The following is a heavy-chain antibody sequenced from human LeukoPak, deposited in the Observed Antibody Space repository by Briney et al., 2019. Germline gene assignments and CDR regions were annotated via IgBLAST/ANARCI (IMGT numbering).Heavy chain of an antibody. CDR1: GFTFSNHG. CDR3: ARDLAAARLDF. D-gene: IGHD6-6*01. J-gene: IGHJ4*02. V-gene: IGHV3-33*01. Sequence: PGGSPRLSCAASGFTFSNHGMHWVRQAPGKGLEWVANIWYDGSQEYYADTVKGRFTISRDISKNTLYLQMNSLRAEDTAVYYCARDLAAARLDFRGQGTLVTVS. CDR2: IWYDGSQE.